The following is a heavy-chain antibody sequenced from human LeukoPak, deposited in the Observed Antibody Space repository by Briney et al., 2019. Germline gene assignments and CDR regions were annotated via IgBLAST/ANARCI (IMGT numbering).Heavy chain of an antibody. Sequence: GGSLRLSCAASGFTFSGSAIHWVRQASGRGLEWVGRIRSKSKSYATAYAESVTGRFTISRDDSKNTAYLQMNSLKTDDSAVYYCTRHLYDYWGQGTLVTVSS. CDR2: IRSKSKSYAT. J-gene: IGHJ4*02. V-gene: IGHV3-73*01. CDR3: TRHLYDY. CDR1: GFTFSGSA.